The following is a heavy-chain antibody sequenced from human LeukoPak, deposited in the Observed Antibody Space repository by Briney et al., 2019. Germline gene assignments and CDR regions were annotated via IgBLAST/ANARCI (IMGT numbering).Heavy chain of an antibody. CDR2: IYYSGST. D-gene: IGHD3-22*01. V-gene: IGHV4-39*01. J-gene: IGHJ5*02. CDR1: GGSTSSSSYY. CDR3: ARRQYYYDSSGYLDWFDP. Sequence: SETLSLTCTVSGGSTSSSSYYWGWIRQPPGKGLEWIGSIYYSGSTYYNPSLKSRVTISVDTSKNQFSLKLSSVTAADTAVYYCARRQYYYDSSGYLDWFDPWGQGTLVTVSS.